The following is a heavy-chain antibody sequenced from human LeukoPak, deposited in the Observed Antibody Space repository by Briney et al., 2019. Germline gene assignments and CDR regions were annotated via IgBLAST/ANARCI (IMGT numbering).Heavy chain of an antibody. V-gene: IGHV4-59*01. CDR1: GGSISSYY. D-gene: IGHD3-10*01. CDR2: ICYSGST. Sequence: SETRSLTCTVPGGSISSYYWSWIRQPPGKGLDWIGYICYSGSTNYIPSLKSRATISIDTSKNQLFLKLSTVTSLPIRLFLCAMGVWLGSDDAFDIWGQGTMVTVSS. J-gene: IGHJ3*02. CDR3: AMGVWLGSDDAFDI.